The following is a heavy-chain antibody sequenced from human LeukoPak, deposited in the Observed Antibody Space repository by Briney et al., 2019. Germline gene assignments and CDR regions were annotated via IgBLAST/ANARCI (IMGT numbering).Heavy chain of an antibody. V-gene: IGHV1-69*01. J-gene: IGHJ4*02. Sequence: ASVTVSCKASGGTFSSYAISWVRQAPGQGLEWMGGIIPIFGTANHAQKFQGRVTITADESTSTAYMELSSLRSEDTAVYYCAFHSGQLPFDYWGQGTLVTVSS. CDR3: AFHSGQLPFDY. CDR2: IIPIFGTA. CDR1: GGTFSSYA. D-gene: IGHD6-19*01.